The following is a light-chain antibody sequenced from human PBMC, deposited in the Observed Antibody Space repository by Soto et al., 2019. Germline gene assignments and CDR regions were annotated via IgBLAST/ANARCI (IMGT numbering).Light chain of an antibody. CDR3: QQDVGSIRT. CDR2: DAS. Sequence: EIVLTQSPGILSLSPGERATLSCRASQSVSNNYLAWYQQKPGQAPRLLIYDASSRATGIPDRFSGSGSGTDFTLTISRLEPEDFAVYSCQQDVGSIRTFGQGTKVEIK. J-gene: IGKJ1*01. V-gene: IGKV3-20*01. CDR1: QSVSNNY.